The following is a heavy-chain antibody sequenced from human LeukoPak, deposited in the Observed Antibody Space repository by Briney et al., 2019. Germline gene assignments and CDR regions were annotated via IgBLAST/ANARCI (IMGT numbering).Heavy chain of an antibody. D-gene: IGHD2-8*01. Sequence: SETLSLTCTVSVVSISSYYWSWIRQPPGKGLEWICYIYYSGSTNYNPSLKSRVTISVDTSKNQFSLKLSSVTAADTAVYYCARDRTIGSRAFDIWGQGTMVTVSS. CDR2: IYYSGST. J-gene: IGHJ3*02. V-gene: IGHV4-59*01. CDR3: ARDRTIGSRAFDI. CDR1: VVSISSYY.